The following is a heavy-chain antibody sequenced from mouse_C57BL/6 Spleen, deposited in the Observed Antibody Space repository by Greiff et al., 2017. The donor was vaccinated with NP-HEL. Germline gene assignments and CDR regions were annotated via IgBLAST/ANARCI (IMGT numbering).Heavy chain of an antibody. Sequence: EVHLVESGGDLVKPGGSLKLSCAASGFTFSSYGMSWVRQTPDKRLEWVATISSGGSYTYYPDSVKGRFTISRDNAKNTLYLQMSSLKSEDTAMYYCARDYGSSYEAWFAYWGQGTLVTVSA. CDR1: GFTFSSYG. CDR2: ISSGGSYT. CDR3: ARDYGSSYEAWFAY. J-gene: IGHJ3*01. V-gene: IGHV5-6*01. D-gene: IGHD1-1*01.